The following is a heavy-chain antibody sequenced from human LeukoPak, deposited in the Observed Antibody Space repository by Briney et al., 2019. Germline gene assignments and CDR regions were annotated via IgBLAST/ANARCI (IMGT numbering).Heavy chain of an antibody. V-gene: IGHV1-3*01. CDR3: ARGIPSHSGSYGVY. Sequence: ASVKVSCKASGYTFTTYTIHWVRQAPGQRLKWMGWINAGNGDSTYSQKFQGRVTITRDTSASTAYMELSSLRSEDTAVYYCARGIPSHSGSYGVYWGQGTLVTVSS. J-gene: IGHJ4*02. CDR1: GYTFTTYT. CDR2: INAGNGDS. D-gene: IGHD1-26*01.